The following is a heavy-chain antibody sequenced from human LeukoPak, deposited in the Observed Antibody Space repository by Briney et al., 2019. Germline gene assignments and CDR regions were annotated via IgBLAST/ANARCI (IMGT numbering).Heavy chain of an antibody. D-gene: IGHD1-7*01. CDR3: ARDNYAGANWFDP. J-gene: IGHJ5*02. CDR1: GGTFSSYA. Sequence: SVKVSCKASGGTFSSYAISWVRQAPRQGLEWMGGIIPIFGTANYAQKFQGRVTITTDESTSTAYMELSSLRSEDTAVYYCARDNYAGANWFDPWGQGTLVTVSS. V-gene: IGHV1-69*05. CDR2: IIPIFGTA.